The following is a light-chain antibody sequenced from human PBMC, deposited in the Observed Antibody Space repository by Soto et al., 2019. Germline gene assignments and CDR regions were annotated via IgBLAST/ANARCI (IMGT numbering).Light chain of an antibody. CDR1: SSDVGSSNY. J-gene: IGLJ1*01. CDR2: DVT. V-gene: IGLV2-14*01. CDR3: SSCTISATGIV. Sequence: QSALTQPASVSGSPGQSITISCTATSSDVGSSNYVSWYQQHPGKAPKLMLYDVTNRLAGVSDRFSGSKSGNTASLTTSGLQEEDEADYYCSSCTISATGIVFGTGTKLTVL.